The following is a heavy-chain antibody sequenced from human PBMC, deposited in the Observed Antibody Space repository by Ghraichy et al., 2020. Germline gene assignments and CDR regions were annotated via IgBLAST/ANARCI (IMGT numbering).Heavy chain of an antibody. CDR2: ISSSGSTI. Sequence: LSLTCAASGFTFSDYYMSWIRQAPGKGLEWVLYISSSGSTIYYADSVKGRFTISWDNAKNSLYLQMNSLRAEDTAVYYCARDRWYYDSSGYISYWGQGTLVTVSS. CDR1: GFTFSDYY. J-gene: IGHJ4*02. V-gene: IGHV3-11*01. D-gene: IGHD3-22*01. CDR3: ARDRWYYDSSGYISY.